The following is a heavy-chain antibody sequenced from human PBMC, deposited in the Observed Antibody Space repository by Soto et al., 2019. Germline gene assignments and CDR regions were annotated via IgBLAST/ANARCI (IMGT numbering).Heavy chain of an antibody. CDR1: GGSISSSNYY. CDR3: ARLSAEGVAAGGIMDV. V-gene: IGHV4-39*01. J-gene: IGHJ6*04. CDR2: FYYSGLT. D-gene: IGHD6-13*01. Sequence: SETLSLTCTVSGGSISSSNYYWAWIRQPPGKGLEWIGSFYYSGLTHYNPSFRGRVAIFVDTSKNQFSVRLNSVTAADTAVYYCARLSAEGVAAGGIMDVWGKGTTVTVSS.